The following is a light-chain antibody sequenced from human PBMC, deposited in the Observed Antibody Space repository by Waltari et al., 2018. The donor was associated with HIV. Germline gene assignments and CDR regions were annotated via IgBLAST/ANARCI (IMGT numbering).Light chain of an antibody. J-gene: IGLJ2*01. Sequence: QSALTQPPSASGSPGQSVTISCAGTSSDIGLSNFLPWYQHHPGKAPKLMISEVSRRPSGVPDRFSGSKSGNTASLTVSGLQAEDEAAYYCYSYAGNNYLLFGGGTKLTVL. V-gene: IGLV2-8*01. CDR3: YSYAGNNYLL. CDR2: EVS. CDR1: SSDIGLSNF.